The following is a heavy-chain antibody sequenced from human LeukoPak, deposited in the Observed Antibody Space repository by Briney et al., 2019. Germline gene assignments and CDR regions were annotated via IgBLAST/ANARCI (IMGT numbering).Heavy chain of an antibody. V-gene: IGHV3-23*01. CDR3: VKEGEGHSYPPKTGLAT. CDR2: ISDDSHST. CDR1: GFSFSDYA. Sequence: QPGGSLRLSCAASGFSFSDYAMSWVRQAPGKGPQWVSGISDDSHSTYYGDSLKGRFTISRDNSGRTVYLHIKNLGYEDTAIYYCVKEGEGHSYPPKTGLATWGQGTLVTVSS. J-gene: IGHJ5*02. D-gene: IGHD3-16*02.